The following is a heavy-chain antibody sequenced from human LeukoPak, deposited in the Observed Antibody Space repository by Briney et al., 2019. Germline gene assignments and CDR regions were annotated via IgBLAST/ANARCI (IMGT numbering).Heavy chain of an antibody. V-gene: IGHV3-21*01. CDR1: GFTVSDYS. CDR3: AREAYYYYYMDV. J-gene: IGHJ6*03. Sequence: GGSLRLSCAASGFTVSDYSMAWVRQAPGKGLEWVSSISSSSSYIYYADSVKGRFTISRDNAKNSLYLQMNSLRAEDTAVYYCAREAYYYYYMDVWGKGTTVTVSS. CDR2: ISSSSSYI.